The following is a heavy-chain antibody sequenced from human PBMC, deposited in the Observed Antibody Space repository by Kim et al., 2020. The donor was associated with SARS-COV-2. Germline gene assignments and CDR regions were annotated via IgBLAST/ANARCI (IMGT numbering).Heavy chain of an antibody. Sequence: GGSLRLSCAASGFIFSNSWMHWVRQAPGKGLVWVSRINADGTKTNYADSVKGRFTISRDNAKNTLYLQMNSPRDEDTAVYYCTRGYTYRDYWSQGTLVTVSS. CDR2: INADGTKT. CDR1: GFIFSNSW. J-gene: IGHJ4*02. D-gene: IGHD5-18*01. CDR3: TRGYTYRDY. V-gene: IGHV3-74*01.